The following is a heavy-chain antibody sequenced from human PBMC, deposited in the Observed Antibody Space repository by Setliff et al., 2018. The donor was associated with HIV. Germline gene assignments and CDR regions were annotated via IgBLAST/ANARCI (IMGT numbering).Heavy chain of an antibody. CDR2: INPSGDIT. Sequence: ASVKVSCKASGNTFSSHYMHWVRQAPGKGLEWMGLINPSGDITSYAEKFQGRVTMTRDTSTSTVYMELRSLRSEDTAIYYCASKGGSGSYPDSDAFDIWGQGTLVTVSS. D-gene: IGHD3-10*01. V-gene: IGHV1-46*01. CDR1: GNTFSSHY. CDR3: ASKGGSGSYPDSDAFDI. J-gene: IGHJ3*02.